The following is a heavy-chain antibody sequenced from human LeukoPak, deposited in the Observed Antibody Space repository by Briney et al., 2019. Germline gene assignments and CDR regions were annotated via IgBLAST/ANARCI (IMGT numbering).Heavy chain of an antibody. CDR2: VNYAVNT. CDR1: GASISSSTYY. J-gene: IGHJ4*02. CDR3: ARHLGPYSASYLDY. V-gene: IGHV4-39*01. Sequence: SRTLSLTCTVSGASISSSTYYWGWIRQSPGKGLEWIGSVNYAVNTYYNPSLKSRVTISADTSKNQFSLKMNFVTAADTALYYCARHLGPYSASYLDYWGQGSLVSVLS. D-gene: IGHD1-26*01.